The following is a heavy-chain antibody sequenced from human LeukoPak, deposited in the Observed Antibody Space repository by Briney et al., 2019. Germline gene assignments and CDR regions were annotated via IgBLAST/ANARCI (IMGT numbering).Heavy chain of an antibody. Sequence: GGSLKLSCVASGFTFSNSWMTWVRQPPGKGLEWVANMKHDGSEKYYLDSVKGRFTISRDNAENSLYLQMNSLRAEDTAVYYCRYGSGRYSFDYCGQRALFTASS. D-gene: IGHD3-10*01. CDR3: RYGSGRYSFDY. J-gene: IGHJ4*02. CDR2: MKHDGSEK. V-gene: IGHV3-7*02. CDR1: GFTFSNSW.